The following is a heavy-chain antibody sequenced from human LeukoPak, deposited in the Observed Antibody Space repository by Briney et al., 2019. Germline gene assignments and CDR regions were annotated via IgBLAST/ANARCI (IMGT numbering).Heavy chain of an antibody. CDR1: GFIFSRYS. V-gene: IGHV3-23*01. J-gene: IGHJ4*02. CDR3: AKDPLSYGGHYLDY. CDR2: ITSGGDKT. D-gene: IGHD4-23*01. Sequence: PGGSLILSCAASGFIFSRYSMSWVRQTPGKGLEWVSTITSGGDKTVYADSVKGQFIISRDNSNNMLYLQMNSLRAENTAVYYCAKDPLSYGGHYLDYWGQGTLVTVSS.